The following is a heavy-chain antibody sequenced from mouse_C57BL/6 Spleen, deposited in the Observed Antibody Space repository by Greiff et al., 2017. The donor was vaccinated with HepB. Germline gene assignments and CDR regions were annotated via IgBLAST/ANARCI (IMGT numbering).Heavy chain of an antibody. CDR1: GYTFTTYP. CDR2: FHPYNDDT. CDR3: ARGSYYGSISYYFDY. D-gene: IGHD1-1*01. J-gene: IGHJ2*01. V-gene: IGHV1-47*01. Sequence: VQLQQSGAELVKPGASVKMSCKASGYTFTTYPIEWMKQNHGKSLEWIGNFHPYNDDTKYNEKFKGKATLTVEKSSSTVYLELSRLTSDDTAVYYCARGSYYGSISYYFDYWGQGTTLTVSS.